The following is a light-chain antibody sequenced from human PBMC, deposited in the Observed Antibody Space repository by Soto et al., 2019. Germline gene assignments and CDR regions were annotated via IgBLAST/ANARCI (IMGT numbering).Light chain of an antibody. J-gene: IGKJ3*01. CDR1: QGVSIY. CDR3: QHYNYVPFT. Sequence: DIQMTQSPASLSASVGDRVTITCQASQGVSIYLNWYQQRPGKAPKLLIYDASNLETGVPSRFSGSGSGTVFTFTISSLQPEDIATYYCQHYNYVPFTFGPGTKVDL. V-gene: IGKV1-33*01. CDR2: DAS.